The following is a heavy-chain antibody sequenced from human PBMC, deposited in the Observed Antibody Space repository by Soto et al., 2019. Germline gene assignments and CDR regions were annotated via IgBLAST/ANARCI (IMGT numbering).Heavy chain of an antibody. V-gene: IGHV3-23*05. CDR3: AKDRQPDGRWPFDH. Sequence: EVQLLESGGNLVPTGGSLRLSCVASGFTLSTYTMSWVRQAPGKGLEWVSAILQNGETYYADSVRGRFTISRDNSNNIVHLQMDSLRAEDTAVYHCAKDRQPDGRWPFDHWGQGTLVTVSS. J-gene: IGHJ4*02. CDR2: ILQNGET. CDR1: GFTLSTYT. D-gene: IGHD2-8*01.